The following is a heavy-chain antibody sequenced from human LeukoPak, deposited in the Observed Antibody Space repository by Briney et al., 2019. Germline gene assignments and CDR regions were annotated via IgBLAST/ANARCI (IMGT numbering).Heavy chain of an antibody. J-gene: IGHJ5*02. CDR3: ARKALPGNWFDP. CDR2: IYSTGST. Sequence: SETLSLTCAVSGGSINTYYWSWIRQPPGKGLEWVGYIYSTGSTNYNPSLKSRVTMSLDTSKNQFSLNLSSVTAADTAVYYCARKALPGNWFDPWGQGTLVTVSS. CDR1: GGSINTYY. V-gene: IGHV4-4*09.